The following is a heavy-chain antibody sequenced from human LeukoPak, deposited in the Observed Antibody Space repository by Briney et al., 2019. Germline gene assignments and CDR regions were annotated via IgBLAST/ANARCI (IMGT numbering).Heavy chain of an antibody. CDR3: ATYGSGSYYKGSFDY. J-gene: IGHJ4*02. CDR2: FDPEDGET. Sequence: ASVKVSCKVSGYTLTELSMHWVRQAPGKGLEWMGGFDPEDGETIYAQKFQGRVTMTEDTSTDTAYMELSSLRSEDTAVYYCATYGSGSYYKGSFDYWGQGTLVTVSS. D-gene: IGHD3-10*01. CDR1: GYTLTELS. V-gene: IGHV1-24*01.